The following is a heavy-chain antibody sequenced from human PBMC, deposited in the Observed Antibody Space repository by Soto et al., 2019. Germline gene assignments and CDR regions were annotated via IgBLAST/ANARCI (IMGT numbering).Heavy chain of an antibody. J-gene: IGHJ4*02. CDR2: IYYSGST. V-gene: IGHV4-59*08. D-gene: IGHD3-16*01. CDR1: GGSISSYY. CDR3: VRHDYGSGGIYFVY. Sequence: PSETLSLTCTVSGGSISSYYWSWIRQPPGKGLEWIGYIYYSGSTNYNPSLKSRVTISVDTSKNQFSLKLNSMTAADTAVYYCVRHDYGSGGIYFVYWGEGTPV.